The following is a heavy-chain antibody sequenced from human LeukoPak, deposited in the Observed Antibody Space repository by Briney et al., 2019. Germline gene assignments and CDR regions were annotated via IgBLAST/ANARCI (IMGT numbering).Heavy chain of an antibody. D-gene: IGHD5-24*01. V-gene: IGHV3-48*02. CDR2: ISSSGGII. CDR1: GFTFSTYS. CDR3: ARVPDGQITG. Sequence: GGSLRLSCAGSGFTFSTYSMTWVRQAPGKGLEWLSYISSSGGIIHYADSVKGRFTIPRDNAKNSLYLQMNSLRDEDTAVYYCARVPDGQITGWGQGTLVTVSS. J-gene: IGHJ4*02.